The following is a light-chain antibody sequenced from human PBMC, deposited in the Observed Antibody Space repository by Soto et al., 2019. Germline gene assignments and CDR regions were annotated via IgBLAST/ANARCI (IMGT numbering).Light chain of an antibody. CDR2: GAS. CDR1: QSVSSN. CDR3: QQYNNWPPFT. J-gene: IGKJ3*01. Sequence: EIVMTQSPATLSVSPGERGTLSCRASQSVSSNLAWYQQKPGQAPRLLIYGASTRATGIPARFSGSGSGTEFTLTISSLQSEEFAVYYCQQYNNWPPFTFGPGTKVDIK. V-gene: IGKV3-15*01.